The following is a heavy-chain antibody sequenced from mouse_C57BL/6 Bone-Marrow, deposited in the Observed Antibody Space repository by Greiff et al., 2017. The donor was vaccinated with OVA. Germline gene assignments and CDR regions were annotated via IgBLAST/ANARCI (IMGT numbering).Heavy chain of an antibody. CDR3: ARSRGHPYYFDY. Sequence: VQLQQPGAELVRPGSSVKLSCKASGYTFTSYWMHWVKQRPIQGLEWIGNIDPSDSETHYNQKFKDKATLTVDKSSSTAYMQLSSLTSEDSAVYDCARSRGHPYYFDYWGQGTTLTVSS. J-gene: IGHJ2*01. CDR2: IDPSDSET. V-gene: IGHV1-52*01. CDR1: GYTFTSYW.